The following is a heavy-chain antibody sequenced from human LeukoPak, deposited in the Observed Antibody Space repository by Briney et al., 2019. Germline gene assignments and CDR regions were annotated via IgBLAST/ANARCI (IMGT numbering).Heavy chain of an antibody. V-gene: IGHV4-59*01. J-gene: IGHJ6*03. CDR3: ARWDYDFWSGHQEYYYMDV. CDR1: GGSISSYY. D-gene: IGHD3-3*01. Sequence: SETLSLTCTVSGGSISSYYWSWIRQPPGKGLEWIGYIYYSGSTNYNPSLKSRVTISVDTSKNQFSLKLSSVTAADTAVYYCARWDYDFWSGHQEYYYMDVWGKGTTVTVSS. CDR2: IYYSGST.